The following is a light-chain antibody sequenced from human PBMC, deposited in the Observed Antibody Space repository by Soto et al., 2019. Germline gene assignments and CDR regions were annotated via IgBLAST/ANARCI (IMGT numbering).Light chain of an antibody. J-gene: IGKJ3*01. CDR2: AAS. CDR1: QDISNY. V-gene: IGKV1-27*01. CDR3: QNLDSAAFT. Sequence: DIQMTQSPSSLSASVGDRVTITCRASQDISNYLAWYQQRPGKVPKLLIYAASTLQSGVPSRFSGTGSGTDFTLTISSLLPEDVATYYCQNLDSAAFTFGPGTKVDIK.